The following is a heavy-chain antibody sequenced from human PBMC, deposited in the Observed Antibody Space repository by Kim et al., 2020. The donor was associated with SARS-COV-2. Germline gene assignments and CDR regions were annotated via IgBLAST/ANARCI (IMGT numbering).Heavy chain of an antibody. D-gene: IGHD3-10*01. CDR2: IYHSGST. CDR1: GYSISSGYY. V-gene: IGHV4-38-2*02. J-gene: IGHJ4*02. Sequence: SETLSLICTVSGYSISSGYYWGWIRQPPGKGLEWIGSIYHSGSTYYNPSLKSRVTISVDTSKNQFSLKLSSVTAADTAVYYCARNPYYYGSDDYWGQGTLVTVSS. CDR3: ARNPYYYGSDDY.